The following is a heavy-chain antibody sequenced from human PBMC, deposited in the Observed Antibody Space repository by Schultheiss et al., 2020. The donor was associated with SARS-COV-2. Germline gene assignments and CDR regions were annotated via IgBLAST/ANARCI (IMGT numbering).Heavy chain of an antibody. CDR3: ARDLVYSRSAPDY. Sequence: GESLKISCVASGFTFSSYGMHWVRQAPGKGLEWVAVIWYDGSNKEYADSVKGQFTISRDNSRNTMYMQMKSVRAEDTAVYYCARDLVYSRSAPDYWGQGTLVTVSS. CDR1: GFTFSSYG. D-gene: IGHD2-8*01. J-gene: IGHJ4*02. V-gene: IGHV3-33*01. CDR2: IWYDGSNK.